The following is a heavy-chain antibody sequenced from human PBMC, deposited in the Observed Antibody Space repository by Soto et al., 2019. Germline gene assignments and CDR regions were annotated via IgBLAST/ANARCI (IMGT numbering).Heavy chain of an antibody. D-gene: IGHD3-3*01. V-gene: IGHV1-46*01. Sequence: GASVKVSCKASGYTFTSYYMHWVRQAPGQGLEWMGIINPSGGSTSYAQKFQGRVTMTRDTSTSTVYMELSSLRSEDTAVYYCARPYYDFWSGYYRANYYYYGMDVWGQGTTVTVSS. J-gene: IGHJ6*02. CDR3: ARPYYDFWSGYYRANYYYYGMDV. CDR1: GYTFTSYY. CDR2: INPSGGST.